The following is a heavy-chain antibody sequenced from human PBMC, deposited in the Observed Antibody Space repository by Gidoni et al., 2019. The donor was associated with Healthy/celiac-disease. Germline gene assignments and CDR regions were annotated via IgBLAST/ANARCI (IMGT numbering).Heavy chain of an antibody. J-gene: IGHJ4*02. CDR3: ARDVNYYGSGSYYLDY. V-gene: IGHV3-30*04. CDR2: ISYDGSNK. Sequence: QVQLVESGGGVVQPGRSLRLSCAASGFTFSSYAIHWVRQAPGKGLEWVAVISYDGSNKYYADSVKGRFTISSDNSKNTLYLQMNSLRAEDTAVYYCARDVNYYGSGSYYLDYWGQGTLVTVSS. CDR1: GFTFSSYA. D-gene: IGHD3-10*01.